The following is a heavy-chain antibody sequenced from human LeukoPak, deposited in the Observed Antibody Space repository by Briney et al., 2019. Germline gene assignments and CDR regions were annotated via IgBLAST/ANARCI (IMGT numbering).Heavy chain of an antibody. J-gene: IGHJ6*04. CDR1: GYTFTGYY. V-gene: IGHV1-2*02. CDR3: ARDFGELFGMDV. Sequence: GASVKVSCKASGYTFTGYYMHWVRQPPGQGLEWMGWINPNTGGTNYAQKFQGGVTMTRDTSISTAYMELSRLRSDDTAVYYCARDFGELFGMDVWGKGTTVTVSS. D-gene: IGHD3-10*01. CDR2: INPNTGGT.